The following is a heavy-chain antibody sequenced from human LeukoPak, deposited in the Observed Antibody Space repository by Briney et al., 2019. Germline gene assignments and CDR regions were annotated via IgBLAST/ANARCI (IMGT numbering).Heavy chain of an antibody. D-gene: IGHD1-26*01. CDR2: ISLAGQT. V-gene: IGHV4/OR15-8*02. CDR1: GGSISGTTW. J-gene: IGHJ4*02. Sequence: PSETLSLTCGASGGSISGTTWWSWVRQPPEQGLEGIGEISLAGQTNFNPSLNGRVTMSLDKSSNKLYLHLTSVTAADTATYFCSRESGPFCPFGYWGQGTLVIVSS. CDR3: SRESGPFCPFGY.